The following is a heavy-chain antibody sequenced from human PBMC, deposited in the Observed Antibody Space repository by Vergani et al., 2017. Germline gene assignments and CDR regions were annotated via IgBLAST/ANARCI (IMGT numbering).Heavy chain of an antibody. V-gene: IGHV3-30*18. Sequence: QVQLVESGGGVVQPGRSLRLSCAASGFTFSSYGMHWVRQAPGKGLEWVAVISYDGSNKYYADSVKGRFTISRDNSKNTLYLQMNSLRAEDTAVYYCAKERFPYYYDSSGQGPLYFDYWGQGTLVTVSS. CDR1: GFTFSSYG. J-gene: IGHJ4*02. CDR2: ISYDGSNK. CDR3: AKERFPYYYDSSGQGPLYFDY. D-gene: IGHD3-22*01.